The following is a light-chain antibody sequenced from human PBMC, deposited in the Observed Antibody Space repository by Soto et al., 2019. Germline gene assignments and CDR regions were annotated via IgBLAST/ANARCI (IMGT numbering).Light chain of an antibody. CDR2: LNSDGSH. CDR1: SGHTNYA. J-gene: IGLJ1*01. Sequence: QTVVTQSPSASASLGASVKLTCTLSSGHTNYAIAWHQQQPEKGPRFLMKLNSDGSHNKGDGIPDRFSGSSSGAERYLIISSLQSEDEGDYFWQAWGTGVFYVFGTGTKLTVL. CDR3: QAWGTGVFYV. V-gene: IGLV4-69*01.